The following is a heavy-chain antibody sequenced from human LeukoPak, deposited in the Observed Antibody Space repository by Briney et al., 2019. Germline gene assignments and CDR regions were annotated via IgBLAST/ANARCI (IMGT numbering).Heavy chain of an antibody. CDR3: AKIKGLCSSTSCHYYFDC. J-gene: IGHJ4*02. Sequence: GGSLRLSCAASGFTFSTYAMSWVRQAPGKGLEWVSGISGSGGSTYYADSVKGRFTISRDNSKNTLYLQMNSLRAEDTAIYYCAKIKGLCSSTSCHYYFDCWGQGTLVTVSS. D-gene: IGHD2-2*01. V-gene: IGHV3-23*01. CDR1: GFTFSTYA. CDR2: ISGSGGST.